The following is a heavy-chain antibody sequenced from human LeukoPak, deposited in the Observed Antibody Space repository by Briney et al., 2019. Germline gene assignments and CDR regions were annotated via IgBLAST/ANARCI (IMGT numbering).Heavy chain of an antibody. J-gene: IGHJ4*02. CDR3: ATVAGTPLWYFDY. D-gene: IGHD6-13*01. CDR1: GYTLTELS. Sequence: GASVKVSCKVSGYTLTELSMHWVRQAPGKGLEWMGGFDPEDGETIYAQKFQGRVTMTEGTSTDTAYMELSSLRSEDTAVYYCATVAGTPLWYFDYWGQGTLVTVSS. CDR2: FDPEDGET. V-gene: IGHV1-24*01.